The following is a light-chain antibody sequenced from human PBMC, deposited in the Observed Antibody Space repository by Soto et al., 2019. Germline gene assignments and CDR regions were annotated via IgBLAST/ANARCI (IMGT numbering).Light chain of an antibody. V-gene: IGLV2-11*01. Sequence: QSALTQPRSVSGSPGQSVTISCTGTSIDVCGYNYFSWYQQHPGKAPKLLLYDVSQRPSGVPDRFSGSKSGNTASLTISGLQAEDEADSCCCSYAGSYSYVFGTGTKLTVL. CDR3: CSYAGSYSYV. CDR2: DVS. J-gene: IGLJ1*01. CDR1: SIDVCGYNY.